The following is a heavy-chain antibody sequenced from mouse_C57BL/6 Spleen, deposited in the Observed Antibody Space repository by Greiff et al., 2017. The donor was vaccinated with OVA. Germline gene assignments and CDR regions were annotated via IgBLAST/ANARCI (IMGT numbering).Heavy chain of an antibody. D-gene: IGHD2-5*01. J-gene: IGHJ4*01. Sequence: QVQLQQPGAELVKPGASVKLSCKASGYTFTSYWLHWVKQRPGQGLEWIGMIHPNSGSTNYNEKFQSKATLPVDKSSSTAYMQLSSLTSEDSAVYYCASVPSYSNYVSAMDYWGQGTSVTVSS. V-gene: IGHV1-64*01. CDR1: GYTFTSYW. CDR3: ASVPSYSNYVSAMDY. CDR2: IHPNSGST.